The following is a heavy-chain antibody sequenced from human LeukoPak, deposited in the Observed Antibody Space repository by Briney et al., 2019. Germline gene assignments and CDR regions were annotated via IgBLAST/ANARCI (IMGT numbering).Heavy chain of an antibody. D-gene: IGHD3-22*01. V-gene: IGHV4-34*01. Sequence: SETLSLTCAVYGGSFSGYYWTWIRQTPEKGLEWIGEMNPSGSTDYNPSLKSRVTISVDTSKNQFSLELSSVTAADTAVYYCARGRQDVTMIVVVMTAVSYYLDVWGKGTAVTVS. J-gene: IGHJ6*03. CDR2: MNPSGST. CDR3: ARGRQDVTMIVVVMTAVSYYLDV. CDR1: GGSFSGYY.